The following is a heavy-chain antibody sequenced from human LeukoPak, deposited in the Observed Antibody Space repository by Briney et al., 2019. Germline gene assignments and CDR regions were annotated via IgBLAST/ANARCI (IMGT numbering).Heavy chain of an antibody. CDR2: VFYSGNT. CDR3: AKGTRFDP. V-gene: IGHV4-59*01. CDR1: GGSMSPYY. Sequence: NPSETLSLTCTVSGGSMSPYYWNWIRQAPGKGLEWIGYVFYSGNTYYNPSLRGRVTISIDTSKSQFSLNLSSVTAADTAVYFCAKGTRFDPWGQGTLVTVSS. D-gene: IGHD1-7*01. J-gene: IGHJ5*02.